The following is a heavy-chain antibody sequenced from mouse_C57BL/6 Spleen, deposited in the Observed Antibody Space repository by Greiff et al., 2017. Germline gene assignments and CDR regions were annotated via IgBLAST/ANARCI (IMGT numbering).Heavy chain of an antibody. J-gene: IGHJ3*01. V-gene: IGHV6-3*01. CDR1: GFTFSNYW. CDR2: IRLKSDNYAT. Sequence: EVKVEESGGGLVQPGGSMKLSCVASGFTFSNYWMNWVRQSPEKGLEWVAQIRLKSDNYATHYAESVKGRFTISRDDSKSSVYLQMNNLRAEDTGIYYCTDSYDYDGSWFAYWGQGTLVTVSA. D-gene: IGHD2-4*01. CDR3: TDSYDYDGSWFAY.